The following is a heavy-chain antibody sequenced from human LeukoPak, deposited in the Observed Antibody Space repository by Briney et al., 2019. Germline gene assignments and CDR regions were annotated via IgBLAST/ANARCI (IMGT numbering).Heavy chain of an antibody. J-gene: IGHJ6*03. V-gene: IGHV4-4*02. CDR3: ARHVELYYYHMDV. Sequence: PSETLSLTCAVSGVSISSGDWWSWVRQPPGKGLEWIGEIYHSGSTNYNPSPKSRVTISVDTSKNQFSLKLSSVTAADTAVYYCARHVELYYYHMDVWGKGTTVTVSS. CDR1: GVSISSGDW. D-gene: IGHD1-26*01. CDR2: IYHSGST.